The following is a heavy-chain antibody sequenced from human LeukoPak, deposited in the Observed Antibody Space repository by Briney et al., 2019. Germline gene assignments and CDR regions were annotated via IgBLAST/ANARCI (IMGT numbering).Heavy chain of an antibody. CDR3: ARPAGVSSSWYPDAFDI. J-gene: IGHJ3*02. D-gene: IGHD6-13*01. Sequence: GASVKVSCKASGYTFTGYYMHWVRQAPGQGLEWMGWINPKSDGTNYAQKFQGRVTMTRDTSISTAYMELSRLRSDDTAVYYCARPAGVSSSWYPDAFDIWGQGTMVTVSS. CDR2: INPKSDGT. CDR1: GYTFTGYY. V-gene: IGHV1-2*02.